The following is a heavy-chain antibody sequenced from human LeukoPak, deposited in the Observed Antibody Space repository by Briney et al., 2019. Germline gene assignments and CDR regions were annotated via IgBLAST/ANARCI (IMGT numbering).Heavy chain of an antibody. CDR2: INPNSGGT. CDR3: ARGWWYDSSGYYSADDYYFDY. Sequence: ASVKVSCKASGYTFTGYYMHWVRQAPGQGLEWMGWINPNSGGTNYALKFQGRVTMTRDTSISTAYMELSRLRSDDTAVYYCARGWWYDSSGYYSADDYYFDYWGQGTLVTVSS. D-gene: IGHD3-22*01. J-gene: IGHJ4*02. CDR1: GYTFTGYY. V-gene: IGHV1-2*02.